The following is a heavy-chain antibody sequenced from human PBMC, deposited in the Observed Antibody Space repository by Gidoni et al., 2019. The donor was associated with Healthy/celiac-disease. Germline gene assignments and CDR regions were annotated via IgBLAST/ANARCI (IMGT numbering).Heavy chain of an antibody. V-gene: IGHV3-23*01. J-gene: IGHJ4*02. CDR3: ARSDSGSYYY. D-gene: IGHD3-10*01. Sequence: EVQLLESGGGLVQPGGSLRLSCAASGFTFISYAMSWVRQAPGKGLEWFSAISGSGGSTYYADSVKGRFTISRDNSKNTLYLQMNSLRAEDTAVYYCARSDSGSYYYWGQGTLVTVSS. CDR1: GFTFISYA. CDR2: ISGSGGST.